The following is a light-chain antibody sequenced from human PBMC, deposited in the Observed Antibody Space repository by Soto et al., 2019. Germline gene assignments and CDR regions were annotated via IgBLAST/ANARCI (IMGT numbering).Light chain of an antibody. V-gene: IGLV2-14*03. CDR1: SSDVGGYNY. CDR3: ASYTSSSTWL. J-gene: IGLJ3*02. Sequence: QSVLTQPASVSGSPGQSITISCTGTSSDVGGYNYVSWYQQHPGKAPKLMIYDVSNRPSGVSNRFSGSKSGNTASLTISGLQAEDGADYYCASYTSSSTWLFGGGTKVTVL. CDR2: DVS.